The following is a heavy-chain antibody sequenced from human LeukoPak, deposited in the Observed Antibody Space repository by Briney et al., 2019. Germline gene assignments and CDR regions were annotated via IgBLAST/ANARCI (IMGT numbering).Heavy chain of an antibody. V-gene: IGHV1-46*01. Sequence: ASVKVSCKASGSTFTSYYMHWVRQAPGQGLEWMGIINPSGGSTSYAQKFQGRVTMTRDTSTSTVYMELSSLRSEDTAVYYCARDENYDFWSGYYAPYNWFDPWGQGTLVTVSS. CDR3: ARDENYDFWSGYYAPYNWFDP. D-gene: IGHD3-3*01. J-gene: IGHJ5*02. CDR2: INPSGGST. CDR1: GSTFTSYY.